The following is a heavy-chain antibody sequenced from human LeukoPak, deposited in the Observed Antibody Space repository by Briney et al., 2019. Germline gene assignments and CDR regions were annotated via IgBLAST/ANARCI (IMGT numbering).Heavy chain of an antibody. Sequence: SETLSLTCTVSGGSISDYYWNWIRQPPGKGLEWIGNVHYSGSTNYNPSLKSRLTISVGTSKNQFSLKLTSVTASDTAVYFCARYDFVTGSSTVGAMDVWGQGTTVTVSS. J-gene: IGHJ6*02. V-gene: IGHV4-59*01. CDR3: ARYDFVTGSSTVGAMDV. CDR1: GGSISDYY. CDR2: VHYSGST. D-gene: IGHD3-9*01.